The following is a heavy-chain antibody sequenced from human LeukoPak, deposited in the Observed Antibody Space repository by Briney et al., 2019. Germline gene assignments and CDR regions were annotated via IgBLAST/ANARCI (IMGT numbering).Heavy chain of an antibody. V-gene: IGHV1-18*01. CDR1: GYTSTNYG. CDR3: ARDVGITVADSFDP. Sequence: ASVKVSCKASGYTSTNYGISWVRQAPGQGLEWMGWISINRGNTNYAQKFQGRVSMTTDTSTSTAYMELRGLRSDDTAMYYCARDVGITVADSFDPWGQGTLVTVSS. J-gene: IGHJ5*02. CDR2: ISINRGNT. D-gene: IGHD6-19*01.